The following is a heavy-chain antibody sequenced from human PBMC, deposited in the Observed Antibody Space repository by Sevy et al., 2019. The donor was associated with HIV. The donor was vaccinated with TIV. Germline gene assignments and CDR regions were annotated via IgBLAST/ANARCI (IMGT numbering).Heavy chain of an antibody. CDR2: IDRSGST. J-gene: IGHJ3*01. CDR1: GWSLSGYF. Sequence: SETLSLTCAVSGWSLSGYFWAWIRQTPGKGLEWIGEIDRSGSTNYNPSLGSGFIMSVDTSQNQFSLRVTSVPAADSGVYYCAGRDLVGVEVPHLNVRAFGVWGQGTMVTVSS. CDR3: AGRDLVGVEVPHLNVRAFGV. D-gene: IGHD3-3*01. V-gene: IGHV4-34*01.